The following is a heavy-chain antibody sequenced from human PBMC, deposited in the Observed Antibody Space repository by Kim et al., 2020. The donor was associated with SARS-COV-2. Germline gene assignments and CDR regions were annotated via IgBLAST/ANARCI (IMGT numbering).Heavy chain of an antibody. CDR2: T. V-gene: IGHV4-34*01. J-gene: IGHJ4*02. Sequence: TNSNPSLKSRVTISVDTSKNQFSLKLSSVTAADTAVYYCARAFYGGKLDYWGQGTLVTVSS. D-gene: IGHD4-17*01. CDR3: ARAFYGGKLDY.